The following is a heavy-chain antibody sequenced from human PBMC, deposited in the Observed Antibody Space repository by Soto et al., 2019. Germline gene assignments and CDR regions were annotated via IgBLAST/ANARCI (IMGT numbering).Heavy chain of an antibody. CDR3: ASWRSYSGSYCFDY. V-gene: IGHV1-69*06. J-gene: IGHJ4*02. Sequence: ASVKVSCKASGGTFNTYTINWLRQAPGRGLEWVGQVVPMYDSVNYAETFQGRVTITVDKSTNTAYMELTSLRSQDTALYFCASWRSYSGSYCFDYWGQGTLVTVSS. CDR2: VVPMYDSV. D-gene: IGHD1-26*01. CDR1: GGTFNTYT.